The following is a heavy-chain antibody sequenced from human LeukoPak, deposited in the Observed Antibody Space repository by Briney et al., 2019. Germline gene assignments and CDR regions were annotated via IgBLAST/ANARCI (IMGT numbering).Heavy chain of an antibody. V-gene: IGHV1-8*01. J-gene: IGHJ4*02. Sequence: GASVKVSCKASGYTFTSYDINWVRQATGQGLEWMGWMHPNSGNTGYAQKFQGRVTMTRNTSISTAYMELSSLRSEDTAVYYCARGRGCSGGSCYFEENFDYWGQGTLVTVSS. D-gene: IGHD2-15*01. CDR1: GYTFTSYD. CDR3: ARGRGCSGGSCYFEENFDY. CDR2: MHPNSGNT.